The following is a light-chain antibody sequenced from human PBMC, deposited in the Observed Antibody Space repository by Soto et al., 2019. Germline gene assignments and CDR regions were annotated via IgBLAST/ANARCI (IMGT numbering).Light chain of an antibody. Sequence: EIVLTQSPGTLSLSPGERATLSCRASQSVSSSYLAWYQQKPGQAPRLLIYGASSRATGIPDRFSGSGSGTDFTLTISRLEPEEFAVYYYQQYGSSPQVTFGQGTKVEIK. V-gene: IGKV3-20*01. J-gene: IGKJ1*01. CDR3: QQYGSSPQVT. CDR2: GAS. CDR1: QSVSSSY.